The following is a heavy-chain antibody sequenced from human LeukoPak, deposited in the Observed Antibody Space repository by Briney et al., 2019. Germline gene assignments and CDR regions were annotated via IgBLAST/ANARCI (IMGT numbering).Heavy chain of an antibody. J-gene: IGHJ4*02. Sequence: PGGSLRLTCVASGLTFSSDWMTWVRQAPGKGLEWVAVIWYDGGKRYYADSVKGRFTVSKDNSKNTLYLQMNSLRVEDTAVYYCTRIYGTTPDYWGQGTLVTVSS. CDR1: GLTFSSDW. CDR2: IWYDGGKR. CDR3: TRIYGTTPDY. V-gene: IGHV3-33*08. D-gene: IGHD1-1*01.